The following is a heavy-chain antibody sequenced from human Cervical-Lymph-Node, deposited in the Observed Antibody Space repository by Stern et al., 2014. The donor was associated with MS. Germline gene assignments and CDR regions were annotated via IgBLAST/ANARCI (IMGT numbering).Heavy chain of an antibody. V-gene: IGHV3-30*01. CDR2: ISYDGSDK. Sequence: VHLVESGGGVVQPGRSLRLSCAASGFTFSYHAMHWVRQAPGKRLEWVALISYDGSDKNDADSVKGRFTISRDNSRNTLYLQMNSLRVDDTAVYYCARGGAVTTSDYYLDYWGQGSLVTVSS. D-gene: IGHD4-17*01. CDR3: ARGGAVTTSDYYLDY. CDR1: GFTFSYHA. J-gene: IGHJ4*02.